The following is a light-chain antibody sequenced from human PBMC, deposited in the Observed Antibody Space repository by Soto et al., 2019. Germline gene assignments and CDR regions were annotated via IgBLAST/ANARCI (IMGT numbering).Light chain of an antibody. Sequence: EIVLTQSPGTLSLSPGERATLSCRASQSVSSSYLAWYRQKPGQAPRLLIYGASARATGFPARFSGSGSGTDFTLTISSLQSEDFAVYYCQQYNNWPWTFGQGTKVDIK. CDR1: QSVSSSY. CDR2: GAS. CDR3: QQYNNWPWT. J-gene: IGKJ1*01. V-gene: IGKV3-15*01.